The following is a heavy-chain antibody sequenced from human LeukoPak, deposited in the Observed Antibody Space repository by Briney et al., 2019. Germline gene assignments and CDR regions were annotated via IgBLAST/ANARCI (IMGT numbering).Heavy chain of an antibody. CDR1: GFTVSSNY. D-gene: IGHD2-15*01. CDR3: AREKNYCSGGSCYSGDWFDP. J-gene: IGHJ5*02. CDR2: IYSGGNT. Sequence: GGSLRLSCAASGFTVSSNYMSWVRQAPGRGLEWVSVIYSGGNTYYADSVKGRFSISRDNSKNTLYLQMNSLRAEDTAVYYCAREKNYCSGGSCYSGDWFDPWGQGTLVTVSS. V-gene: IGHV3-66*01.